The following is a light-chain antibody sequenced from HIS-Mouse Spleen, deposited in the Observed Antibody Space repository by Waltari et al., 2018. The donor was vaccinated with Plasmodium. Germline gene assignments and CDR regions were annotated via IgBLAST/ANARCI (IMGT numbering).Light chain of an antibody. Sequence: AICITQSPSLLSSSTAVRVTISCRMSQGISSYFDWYQQKPGKAPELLLYDAYTLQSGVPATVSGSGSGTDFSLTISCVQSEDFATNYCQQYYSLPYTVGQGTKLEIK. CDR2: DAY. J-gene: IGKJ2*01. CDR1: QGISSY. CDR3: QQYYSLPYT. V-gene: IGKV1D-8*02.